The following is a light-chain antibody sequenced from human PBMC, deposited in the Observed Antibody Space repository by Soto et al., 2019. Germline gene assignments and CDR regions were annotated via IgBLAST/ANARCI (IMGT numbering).Light chain of an antibody. J-gene: IGLJ2*01. V-gene: IGLV1-44*01. CDR1: SSNIGSQT. Sequence: QSALTQPPSASGTPGQRVTISCSGSSSNIGSQTVNWYQQLPGTAPKLLIYSNNQWPSGVPDRFSGSKSGTSASLAISGLQSEDEADYYCAAWDGSLNGVVFGGGTKLTVL. CDR2: SNN. CDR3: AAWDGSLNGVV.